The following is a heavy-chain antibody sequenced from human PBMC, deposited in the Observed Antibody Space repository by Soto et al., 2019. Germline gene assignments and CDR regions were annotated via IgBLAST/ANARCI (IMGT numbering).Heavy chain of an antibody. J-gene: IGHJ4*02. Sequence: PGGSLRLSCAASGFTFGSYAMHWVRQAPGKGLEWVAVISYDGSNKYYADSVKGRFTISRDNSKNTLYLQMNSLRAEDTAVYYCARDGEVLRDGYNFDFDYWGQGTLVTVSS. CDR1: GFTFGSYA. D-gene: IGHD3-3*01. CDR2: ISYDGSNK. CDR3: ARDGEVLRDGYNFDFDY. V-gene: IGHV3-30-3*01.